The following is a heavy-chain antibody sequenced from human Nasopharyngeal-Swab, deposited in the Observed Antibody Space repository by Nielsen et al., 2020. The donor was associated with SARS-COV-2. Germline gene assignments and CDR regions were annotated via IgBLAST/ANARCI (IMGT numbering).Heavy chain of an antibody. CDR2: IYPGDSDT. Sequence: GESLKISCKGSGYSFTSYWIGWVRQMPGKGLEWMGIIYPGDSDTRYSPSFQGQVTISADESISTAYLQWSSLKASDTAMYYCASLPNPYQGWFDPWGQGTLVTVSS. CDR3: ASLPNPYQGWFDP. D-gene: IGHD2-2*01. J-gene: IGHJ5*02. V-gene: IGHV5-51*01. CDR1: GYSFTSYW.